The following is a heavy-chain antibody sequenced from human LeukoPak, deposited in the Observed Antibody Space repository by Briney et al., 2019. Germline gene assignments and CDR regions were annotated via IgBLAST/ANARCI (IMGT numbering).Heavy chain of an antibody. V-gene: IGHV1-2*02. J-gene: IGHJ4*02. CDR1: GYTFTGYY. D-gene: IGHD6-19*01. CDR3: ARDPQWLVYYFDY. CDR2: INPNSGGT. Sequence: ASVKVSCKASGYTFTGYYMHWVRQAPGQGLEWMGWINPNSGGTNYAQKFQGRVTMTRDTSISTAYMELSRLRSDDTAVYYCARDPQWLVYYFDYWGQGTLVTVSS.